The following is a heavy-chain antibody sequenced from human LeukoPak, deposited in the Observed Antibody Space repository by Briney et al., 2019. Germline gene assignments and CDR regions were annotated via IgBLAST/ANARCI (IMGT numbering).Heavy chain of an antibody. V-gene: IGHV4-4*07. Sequence: SETLSLTCTVSGGSISSYYWSWIRQPAGRGLEWIGRIYSTGSTKYNPSLKSRVTMSVDTSKNQFSLELSSVTAADTAVYYCARYSSGWYGDFDYWGQGTLVTVSS. D-gene: IGHD6-19*01. CDR1: GGSISSYY. CDR2: IYSTGST. J-gene: IGHJ4*02. CDR3: ARYSSGWYGDFDY.